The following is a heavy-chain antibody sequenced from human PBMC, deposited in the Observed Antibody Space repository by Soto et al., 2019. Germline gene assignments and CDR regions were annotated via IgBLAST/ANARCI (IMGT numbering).Heavy chain of an antibody. CDR3: ASDAGSGSYYETYDYYYYYGMDV. CDR1: GYTFTGYY. V-gene: IGHV1-2*04. Sequence: ASVKVSCKASGYTFTGYYMHWVRQAPGQGLEWMGWINPNSGGTNYAQKFQGWVTMTRDTSISTAYMELSRLRSDDTAVYYCASDAGSGSYYETYDYYYYYGMDVWGQGTTVTVSS. J-gene: IGHJ6*02. D-gene: IGHD3-10*01. CDR2: INPNSGGT.